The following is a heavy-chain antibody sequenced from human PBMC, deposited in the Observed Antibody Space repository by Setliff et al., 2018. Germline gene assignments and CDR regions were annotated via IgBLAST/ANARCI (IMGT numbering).Heavy chain of an antibody. D-gene: IGHD3-22*01. J-gene: IGHJ4*02. CDR2: IIPVLDIT. Sequence: SVKVSCKASGGPLNSYSFSWVRQAPGQGLEWMGRIIPVLDITRYSQKFQGRVTTTADKSTGIIYMELTSLRSDDTAVYYCARPPPPPNYFDIGALDSWGQGTLVTVSS. CDR3: ARPPPPPNYFDIGALDS. V-gene: IGHV1-69*02. CDR1: GGPLNSYS.